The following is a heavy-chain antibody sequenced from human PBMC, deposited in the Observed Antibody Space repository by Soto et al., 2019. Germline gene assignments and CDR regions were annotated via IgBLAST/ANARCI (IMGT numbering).Heavy chain of an antibody. D-gene: IGHD6-19*01. CDR2: IRGDGSQK. Sequence: PGGSLRLSCAASGLSFSTYWMNWFRLAPGKGPEWVAIIRGDGSQKYYVDSVKGRFIISRDNAKNSLFLQMNSLRAEDTALYYCAGGSGWRVDYWGQGTRVTVS. CDR1: GLSFSTYW. CDR3: AGGSGWRVDY. V-gene: IGHV3-7*01. J-gene: IGHJ4*02.